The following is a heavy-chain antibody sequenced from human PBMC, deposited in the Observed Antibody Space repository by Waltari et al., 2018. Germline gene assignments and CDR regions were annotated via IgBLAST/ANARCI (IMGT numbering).Heavy chain of an antibody. V-gene: IGHV4-34*01. CDR2: INHSGST. CDR1: GGSFSGYY. J-gene: IGHJ4*02. Sequence: QVQLQQWGAGLLKPSETLSLTCAVYGGSFSGYYWSWIRQPPGKGLEWIGEINHSGSTNYNPSLKSRVTISVDTSKNQFSLKLSAVTAEDTAVYYCARGRDPDIVLMGYWGQGTLVTVSS. D-gene: IGHD2-8*01. CDR3: ARGRDPDIVLMGY.